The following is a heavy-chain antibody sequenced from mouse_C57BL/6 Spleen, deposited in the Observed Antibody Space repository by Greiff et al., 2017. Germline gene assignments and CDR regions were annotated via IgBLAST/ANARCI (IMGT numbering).Heavy chain of an antibody. CDR3: ARQAVVDVFDY. Sequence: VQLQQSGPVLVKPGASVKMSCKASGYTFTDYYMNWVKQSHGKSLEWIGVINPYNGGTSYNQKFKGKATLTVDKSSSTAYMELNSLTSEDSAVYYCARQAVVDVFDYWGQGTTLTVSS. CDR2: INPYNGGT. CDR1: GYTFTDYY. V-gene: IGHV1-19*01. D-gene: IGHD1-1*01. J-gene: IGHJ2*01.